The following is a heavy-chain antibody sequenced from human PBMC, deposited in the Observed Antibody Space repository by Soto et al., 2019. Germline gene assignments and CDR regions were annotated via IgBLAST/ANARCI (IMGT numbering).Heavy chain of an antibody. V-gene: IGHV3-53*01. CDR1: GFAVSSNY. J-gene: IGHJ3*02. CDR2: INSGGST. CDR3: ARAAGGTTVTSHAFDI. Sequence: EVQLVESGGGLIQPGGSLSLSCVVSGFAVSSNYMNWVRQAPGKGLEWVSVINSGGSTFYADSAKGRFTISRDNSKNTLYLQVISRRAEDTAVYYCARAAGGTTVTSHAFDIWGQGTMVTVSS. D-gene: IGHD4-17*01.